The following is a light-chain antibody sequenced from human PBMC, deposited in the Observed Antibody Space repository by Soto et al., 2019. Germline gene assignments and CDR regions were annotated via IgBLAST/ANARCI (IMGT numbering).Light chain of an antibody. J-gene: IGLJ1*01. V-gene: IGLV1-40*01. CDR3: QSYDSSLIASYV. Sequence: QSVLTQPPSVSGAPGQRVTISCTGSSSNIGAGYDVHWYQQLPGTAPKLLIYDNNNRPSGVPGRFSGSKSGTSASLAITGLQAEDVADYYCQSYDSSLIASYVFGTGTKSPS. CDR2: DNN. CDR1: SSNIGAGYD.